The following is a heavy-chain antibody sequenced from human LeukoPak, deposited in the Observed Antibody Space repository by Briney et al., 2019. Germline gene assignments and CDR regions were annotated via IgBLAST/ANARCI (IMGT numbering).Heavy chain of an antibody. V-gene: IGHV4-4*07. D-gene: IGHD3-3*01. CDR3: AREGVSDFWSGYRTGYYYYMDV. J-gene: IGHJ6*03. CDR1: GGSISSYY. CDR2: IYTSGST. Sequence: SETLSLTCTVSGGSISSYYWSWIRQPAGKGLEWIGRIYTSGSTNYNRSLKSRVTMSVDTSKNQFSLKLSPVTAADTAVYYCAREGVSDFWSGYRTGYYYYMDVWGKGTTVTVSS.